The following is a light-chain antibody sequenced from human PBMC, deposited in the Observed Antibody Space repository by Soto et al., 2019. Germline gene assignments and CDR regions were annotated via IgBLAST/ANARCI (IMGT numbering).Light chain of an antibody. V-gene: IGLV1-40*01. CDR2: GTS. Sequence: QLVLTQPPSVSGAPGQRVTISCTGSSSNIGAGYDVHWYQQLPGTAPKLLIYGTSTRPSGVPDRFSGSKSGTSASLAITGLQAEDEADYYCQSYDSSRRRVFGGGPSSPS. CDR3: QSYDSSRRRV. CDR1: SSNIGAGYD. J-gene: IGLJ2*01.